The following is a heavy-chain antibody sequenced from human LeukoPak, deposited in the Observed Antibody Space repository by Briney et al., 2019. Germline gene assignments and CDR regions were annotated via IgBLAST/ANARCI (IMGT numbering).Heavy chain of an antibody. Sequence: ASVKVSCKASGGTFSSYAISWVRQAPGQGLEWMGGIIPIFGTANYAQKLQGRVTMTTDTSTSTAYMELRSLRSDDTAVYYCARVESLWGGFDYWGQGTLVTVSS. CDR1: GGTFSSYA. CDR3: ARVESLWGGFDY. D-gene: IGHD3-16*01. V-gene: IGHV1-69*05. J-gene: IGHJ4*02. CDR2: IIPIFGTA.